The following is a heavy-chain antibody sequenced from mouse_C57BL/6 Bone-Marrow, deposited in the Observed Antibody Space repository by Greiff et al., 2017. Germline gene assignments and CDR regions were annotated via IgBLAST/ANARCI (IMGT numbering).Heavy chain of an antibody. V-gene: IGHV14-4*01. Sequence: EVQLQQSGAELVRPGASVKLSCTASGFNIKDDYMHWVKQRPEQGLEWIGWIDPENGDTEYASKFQGKATITADTSSNTAYLQLSSLTSEYTAVYYCTTATVVPYWYFDVWGTGTTVTVSS. J-gene: IGHJ1*03. CDR1: GFNIKDDY. CDR3: TTATVVPYWYFDV. D-gene: IGHD1-1*01. CDR2: IDPENGDT.